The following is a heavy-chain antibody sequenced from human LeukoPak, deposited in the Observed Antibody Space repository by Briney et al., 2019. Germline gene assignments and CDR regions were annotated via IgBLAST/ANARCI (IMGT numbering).Heavy chain of an antibody. CDR2: MNPNSGNT. CDR3: ARPSGDSSGLDY. Sequence: GASVKVSCKASGYTFTGYYMHWVRQAPGQGLEWMGWMNPNSGNTGYAQKFQGRVTITRNTSISTAYMELSSLRSEDTAVYYCARPSGDSSGLDYWGQGTLVTVSS. V-gene: IGHV1-8*03. CDR1: GYTFTGYY. J-gene: IGHJ4*02. D-gene: IGHD3-22*01.